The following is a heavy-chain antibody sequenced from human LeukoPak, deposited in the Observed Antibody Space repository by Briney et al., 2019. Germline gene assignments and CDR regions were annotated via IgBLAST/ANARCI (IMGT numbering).Heavy chain of an antibody. V-gene: IGHV1-2*06. CDR2: INPNSGGT. J-gene: IGHJ6*03. CDR3: ARGFPENYDILTGYSPDYYYYYMDV. CDR1: GYTFTGYY. Sequence: VSVKVSCKASGYTFTGYYMHWVRQAPGQGLEWMGRINPNSGGTNYAQKFQGRVTMTRDTSISTAYMELSRLRSDDTAVYYCARGFPENYDILTGYSPDYYYYYMDVWGKGTTVTVSS. D-gene: IGHD3-9*01.